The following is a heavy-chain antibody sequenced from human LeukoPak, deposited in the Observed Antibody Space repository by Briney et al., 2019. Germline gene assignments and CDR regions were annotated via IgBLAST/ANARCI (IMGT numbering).Heavy chain of an antibody. Sequence: SETLSPTCTVSGGSISSYYWSWLRQPAGQGLEGIGRIYTSGSTNYHPSLKSRVTMSVDTSKTQFSLKLSSVTAADTAVYYCARDPAKKPYYYYGMDVWGQGPTVTVSS. CDR1: GGSISSYY. J-gene: IGHJ6*02. CDR3: ARDPAKKPYYYYGMDV. CDR2: IYTSGST. V-gene: IGHV4-4*07.